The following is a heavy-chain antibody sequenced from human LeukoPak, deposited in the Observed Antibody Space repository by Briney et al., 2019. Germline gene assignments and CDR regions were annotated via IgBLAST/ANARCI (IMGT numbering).Heavy chain of an antibody. CDR1: GYTFTSYD. D-gene: IGHD6-19*01. V-gene: IGHV1-2*02. Sequence: GASVKVSCKASGYTFTSYDINWVRQAPGQGLEWMGWINPNSGGTNYAQKFQGRVTMTRDTSISTAYMELSRLRSDDTAVYYCASSSTGIAVAMDVWGKGTTVTVSS. CDR2: INPNSGGT. J-gene: IGHJ6*03. CDR3: ASSSTGIAVAMDV.